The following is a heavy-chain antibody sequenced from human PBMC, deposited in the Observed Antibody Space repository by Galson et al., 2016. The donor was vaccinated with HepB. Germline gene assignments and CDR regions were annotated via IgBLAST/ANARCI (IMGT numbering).Heavy chain of an antibody. CDR1: AFTFSNYW. V-gene: IGHV3-74*01. CDR2: INSDGSSA. D-gene: IGHD3-3*01. Sequence: SLRLSCAASAFTFSNYWMYWVRQAQGKGLVWVSRINSDGSSASYAESVKGRFTISRDNAKNTLYLQANSLRAEDTAVYYCARALRDDFWRGYYSGNLYYYGMDVWGQGTTVTVSS. J-gene: IGHJ6*02. CDR3: ARALRDDFWRGYYSGNLYYYGMDV.